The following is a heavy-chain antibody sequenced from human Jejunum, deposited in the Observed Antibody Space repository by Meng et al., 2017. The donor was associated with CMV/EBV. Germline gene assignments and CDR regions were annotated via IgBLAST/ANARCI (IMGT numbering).Heavy chain of an antibody. CDR1: GSW. Sequence: GSWLSGARQAPGEGLEWVANIKPDGSEYYFADSVRGRFRISRDNAKNSLYLQMYSLGADDTAVYYCAREMRYCSGNTCYTNWYFDLWGRGTLVTV. CDR3: AREMRYCSGNTCYTNWYFDL. CDR2: IKPDGSEY. V-gene: IGHV3-7*01. D-gene: IGHD2-15*01. J-gene: IGHJ2*01.